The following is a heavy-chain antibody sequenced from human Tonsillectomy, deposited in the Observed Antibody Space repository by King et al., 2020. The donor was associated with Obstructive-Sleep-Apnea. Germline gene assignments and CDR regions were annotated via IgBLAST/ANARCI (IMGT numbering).Heavy chain of an antibody. D-gene: IGHD6-13*01. V-gene: IGHV3-30*04. J-gene: IGHJ6*02. Sequence: VQLVESGGGVVQPGRSLRLSCAASGFTFSSYTMHWVRQAPGKGLEWVAIISYDGSNKYYADSVKGRFTISRDNSKNTLYLQMNSLRAEDTAVYYCSRVTSTSRSTPEGHGGMDVWGQGTTVTVSS. CDR1: GFTFSSYT. CDR2: ISYDGSNK. CDR3: SRVTSTSRSTPEGHGGMDV.